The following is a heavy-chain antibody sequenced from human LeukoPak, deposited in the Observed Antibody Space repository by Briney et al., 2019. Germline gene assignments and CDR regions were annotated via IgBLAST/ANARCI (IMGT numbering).Heavy chain of an antibody. D-gene: IGHD2-2*01. CDR2: IIPIFGTA. CDR1: GGTFSSYA. Sequence: ASVKVSCKASGGTFSSYAISWVRQAPGQGLEWMGGIIPIFGTANYAQKFQGRVTITTDESTSTAYMELSSLRSEDTAVYCCARDRGYCSSTSCYAGVYYYYYYMDVWGKGTTVTVSS. J-gene: IGHJ6*03. V-gene: IGHV1-69*05. CDR3: ARDRGYCSSTSCYAGVYYYYYYMDV.